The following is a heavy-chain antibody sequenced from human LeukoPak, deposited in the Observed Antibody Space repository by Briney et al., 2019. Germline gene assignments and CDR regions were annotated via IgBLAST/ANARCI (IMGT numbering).Heavy chain of an antibody. CDR2: ISSSSSTI. Sequence: GGSLRLSCAASGFTFSSYSMNWVRQAPGKGLEWVSYISSSSSTIYYADSVKGRFTISRDNAKNSLYLQMNSLRAEDTAVYYCASPQEAVAGGVFDYWGQGTLVTVSS. CDR3: ASPQEAVAGGVFDY. D-gene: IGHD6-19*01. J-gene: IGHJ4*02. V-gene: IGHV3-48*01. CDR1: GFTFSSYS.